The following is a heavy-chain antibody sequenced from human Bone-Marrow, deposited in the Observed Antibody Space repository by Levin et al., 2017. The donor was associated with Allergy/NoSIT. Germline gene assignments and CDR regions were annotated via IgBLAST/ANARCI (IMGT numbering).Heavy chain of an antibody. CDR1: GYTFTGYY. J-gene: IGHJ3*02. V-gene: IGHV1-2*02. Sequence: GGSLRLSCKASGYTFTGYYMHWVRQAPGQGLEWMGWINPNSGGTNYAQKFQGRVTMTRDTSISTAYMELSRLRSDDTAVYYCATRYCSSTSCLKGGAFDIWGQGTMVTVSS. CDR2: INPNSGGT. CDR3: ATRYCSSTSCLKGGAFDI. D-gene: IGHD2-2*01.